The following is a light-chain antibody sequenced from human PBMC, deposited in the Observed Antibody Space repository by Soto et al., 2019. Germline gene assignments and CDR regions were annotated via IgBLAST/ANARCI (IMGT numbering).Light chain of an antibody. Sequence: QSALTQPASVSGSPGQSITISCTGTSSDFASYNFVSWYQHYPGKAPKLIIYEVSNRPSGVSHRFSASKSGNTASLTISGLQAEDEADYYCSSYTTTTTLIKFGGGTKLTVL. CDR2: EVS. CDR3: SSYTTTTTLIK. V-gene: IGLV2-14*01. J-gene: IGLJ2*01. CDR1: SSDFASYNF.